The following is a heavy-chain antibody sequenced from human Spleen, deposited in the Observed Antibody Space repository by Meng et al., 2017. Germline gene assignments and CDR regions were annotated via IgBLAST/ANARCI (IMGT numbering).Heavy chain of an antibody. CDR2: ISYDGSNK. D-gene: IGHD6-13*01. CDR1: GFTFSSYA. V-gene: IGHV3-30*01. J-gene: IGHJ4*02. Sequence: GESLKISCAASGFTFSSYAMHWVRQAPGKGLEWVAVISYDGSNKYYADSVKGRFTISRDNSKNTLYLQMNSLRAEDTAVYYCARRSLGSSLDYWGQGTLVTVSS. CDR3: ARRSLGSSLDY.